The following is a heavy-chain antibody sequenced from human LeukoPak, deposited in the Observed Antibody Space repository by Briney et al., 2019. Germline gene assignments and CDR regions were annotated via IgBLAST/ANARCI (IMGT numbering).Heavy chain of an antibody. CDR1: GFTFSSYA. D-gene: IGHD3-16*01. CDR3: AGAKHLGSPYYYYMDV. J-gene: IGHJ6*03. CDR2: ISYDGSNK. V-gene: IGHV3-30*01. Sequence: PGGSLRLSCAASGFTFSSYAMHWVRQAPGKGLEWVAVISYDGSNKYYADSVKGRFTLSRENSKNTVYLQMNSVRAEDTAVYYWAGAKHLGSPYYYYMDVWGKGTTVTVSS.